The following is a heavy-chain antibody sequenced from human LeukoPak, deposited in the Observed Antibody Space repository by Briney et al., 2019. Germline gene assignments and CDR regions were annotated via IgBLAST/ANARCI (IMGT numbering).Heavy chain of an antibody. J-gene: IGHJ4*02. CDR1: GDSINSYY. Sequence: QPSETLSLTCTVSGDSINSYYWNWIRQPPGKGLEYVSTINDDGSLTYYADSVKGRFTISRDNSKNTVYLQMNNLRPDDSAVYNCLKGGWATIGPPKDWGQGTQVSVSS. D-gene: IGHD5-24*01. V-gene: IGHV3-64D*08. CDR3: LKGGWATIGPPKD. CDR2: INDDGSLT.